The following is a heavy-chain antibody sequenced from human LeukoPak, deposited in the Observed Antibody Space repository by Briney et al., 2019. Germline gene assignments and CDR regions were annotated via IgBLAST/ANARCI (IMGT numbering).Heavy chain of an antibody. J-gene: IGHJ4*02. D-gene: IGHD2-2*01. V-gene: IGHV3-23*01. CDR2: ISGSGGST. CDR3: AKGPRYCSSTNCLFDY. CDR1: GFTFSSYA. Sequence: GGSLRLSCAASGFTFSSYAMSWVRQAPGKGLEWVSAISGSGGSTYYADSVKGRFTISRDNSKNTVYVQMSSLRAEDTAVYYCAKGPRYCSSTNCLFDYWGQGTLVTVSS.